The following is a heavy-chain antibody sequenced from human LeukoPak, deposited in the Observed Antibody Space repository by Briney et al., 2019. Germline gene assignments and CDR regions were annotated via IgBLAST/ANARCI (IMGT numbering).Heavy chain of an antibody. CDR3: ARKGYGSGIWYFDL. D-gene: IGHD3-10*01. CDR2: ISSGSSTI. V-gene: IGHV3-48*02. J-gene: IGHJ2*01. CDR1: GFTFGSYS. Sequence: RGSLRLSCAASGFTFGSYSMNWVHQAPGKGLEWVSFISSGSSTIYYADSVKGRFTISRDNAKNSLYLQMNSLRDEDTAVYYCARKGYGSGIWYFDLWGRGTLVTVSS.